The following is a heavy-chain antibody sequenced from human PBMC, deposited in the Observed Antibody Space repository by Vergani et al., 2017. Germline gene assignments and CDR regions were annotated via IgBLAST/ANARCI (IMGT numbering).Heavy chain of an antibody. V-gene: IGHV3-64D*06. D-gene: IGHD6-19*01. Sequence: EVQLVESGGGLVQPGGSLRLSCSASGITFSSYAMHWVRQAPGKGLEYVSAISRNGGSTYYADSVKGRFTISRENSKNTLYLQMSSLRAEDTAVYYCVKDVDSSGWYDGYWGQGTLVTVSS. CDR3: VKDVDSSGWYDGY. CDR1: GITFSSYA. J-gene: IGHJ4*02. CDR2: ISRNGGST.